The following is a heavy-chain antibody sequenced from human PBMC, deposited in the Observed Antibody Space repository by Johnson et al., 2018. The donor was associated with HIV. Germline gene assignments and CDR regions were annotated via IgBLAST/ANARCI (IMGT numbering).Heavy chain of an antibody. Sequence: EQLEESGGGVVQPGRSLRLSCAASGFTFDDYGMSWVRQAPGKGLEWVSGINSDGSSTRYADSVKGRFTISRDNAKNTLYLQMNSLRAEDTAVYYCARVGSSWGRDAFDIWGQGTMVTVSS. D-gene: IGHD6-13*01. CDR1: GFTFDDYG. CDR3: ARVGSSWGRDAFDI. CDR2: INSDGSST. V-gene: IGHV3-20*04. J-gene: IGHJ3*02.